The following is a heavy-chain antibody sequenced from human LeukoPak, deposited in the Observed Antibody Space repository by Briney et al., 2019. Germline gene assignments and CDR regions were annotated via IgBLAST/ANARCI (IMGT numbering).Heavy chain of an antibody. Sequence: PGRSLRLSCAASGFTFSSYAMHWVRQAPGKGLEWVAVISYDGSNKYYADSVKGRFTISRDNSKNTLYLQMNSLRAEDTAVYYCARDGLPTSRYNWNDGEFYYFDYWGQGTLVTVSS. D-gene: IGHD1-20*01. CDR3: ARDGLPTSRYNWNDGEFYYFDY. V-gene: IGHV3-30-3*01. CDR2: ISYDGSNK. J-gene: IGHJ4*02. CDR1: GFTFSSYA.